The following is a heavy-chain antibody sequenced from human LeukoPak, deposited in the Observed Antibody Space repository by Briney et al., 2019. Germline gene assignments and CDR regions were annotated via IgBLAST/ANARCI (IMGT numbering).Heavy chain of an antibody. D-gene: IGHD2/OR15-2a*01. CDR2: ISYDGSNK. CDR3: ARERNRWFDP. Sequence: GRSLRLSCAASGFTFSSYGMHWVRQAPGKGLEWVAVISYDGSNKYYADSVKGRFTISRDNSKNTLYLQMNSLRAEDTAVYYCARERNRWFDPWGQGTLVIVSS. J-gene: IGHJ5*02. V-gene: IGHV3-30*03. CDR1: GFTFSSYG.